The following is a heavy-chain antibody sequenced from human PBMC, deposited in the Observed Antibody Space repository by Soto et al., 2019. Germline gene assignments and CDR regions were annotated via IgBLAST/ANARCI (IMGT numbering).Heavy chain of an antibody. CDR1: GFTFSSYS. D-gene: IGHD3-9*01. CDR3: ARDILTGSEDHDLLDI. V-gene: IGHV3-48*01. Sequence: PGGSLRLSCAASGFTFSSYSMNWVRQAPGKGLEWVSYISSSSSTIYYADSVKGRFTISRDNAKNSLYLQMNSLRSEDTAVYYCARDILTGSEDHDLLDIWGQGTMVTVSS. J-gene: IGHJ3*02. CDR2: ISSSSSTI.